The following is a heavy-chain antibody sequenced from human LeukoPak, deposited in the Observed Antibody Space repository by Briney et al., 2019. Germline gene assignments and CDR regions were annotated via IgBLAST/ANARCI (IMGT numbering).Heavy chain of an antibody. V-gene: IGHV3-30*18. CDR1: GFTFSSYW. D-gene: IGHD3-10*01. Sequence: GGSLRLSCAASGFTFSSYWMSWVRQAPGKGLEWVAVISYDGSNKYYADSVKGRFTISRDNSKNTLYLQMNSLRAEDTAVYYCAKDLGEYYYGSGSYAGNWFDPWGQGTLVTVSS. CDR2: ISYDGSNK. J-gene: IGHJ5*02. CDR3: AKDLGEYYYGSGSYAGNWFDP.